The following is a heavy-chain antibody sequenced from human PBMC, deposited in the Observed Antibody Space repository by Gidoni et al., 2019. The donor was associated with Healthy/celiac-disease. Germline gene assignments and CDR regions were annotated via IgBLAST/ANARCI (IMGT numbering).Heavy chain of an antibody. V-gene: IGHV3-30-3*01. CDR1: GFHFSSYS. CDR2: ISYDGSNK. Sequence: QVQLVESGGGVVQPGRSLRLPCAASGFHFSSYSMHWVRQAPGKGLEWVAVISYDGSNKYYEDSVKGRFTISRDNSKNTLYLQMNSLRAEDTAVYYCARKLRFLEWLFNGEIDYWGQGTLVTVSS. J-gene: IGHJ4*02. CDR3: ARKLRFLEWLFNGEIDY. D-gene: IGHD3-3*01.